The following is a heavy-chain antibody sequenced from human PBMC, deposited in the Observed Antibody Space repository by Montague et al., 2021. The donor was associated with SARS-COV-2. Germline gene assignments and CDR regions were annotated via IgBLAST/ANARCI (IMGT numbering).Heavy chain of an antibody. V-gene: IGHV3-21*01. CDR1: GFTFSSYT. CDR2: ISSSSSYI. D-gene: IGHD3-22*01. Sequence: SLRLSCAASGFTFSSYTMNWVRQAPGKGLEWVSCISSSSSYIYYADSVKGRFTIFRDNAKNSLFLQMNSLRAEDTAVYYCARDGRSHYYGSSGYDGNFDIGGKGTRVPVSS. J-gene: IGHJ3*02. CDR3: ARDGRSHYYGSSGYDGNFDI.